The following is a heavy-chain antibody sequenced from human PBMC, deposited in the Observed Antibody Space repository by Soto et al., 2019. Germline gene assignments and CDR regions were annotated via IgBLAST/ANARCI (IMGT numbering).Heavy chain of an antibody. Sequence: QITLEESGPAVVKPTQTLTLTCTFSGFSLSNIGESVGWIRQPPGKALEWLGLIYWNGIERYNPSLKRRLSITKDTSKNHVLLTVTNMDPVDTATYFCAHGDPLDFHYWGQGTLVTVSP. CDR1: GFSLSNIGES. CDR3: AHGDPLDFHY. D-gene: IGHD3-10*01. V-gene: IGHV2-5*01. J-gene: IGHJ4*02. CDR2: IYWNGIE.